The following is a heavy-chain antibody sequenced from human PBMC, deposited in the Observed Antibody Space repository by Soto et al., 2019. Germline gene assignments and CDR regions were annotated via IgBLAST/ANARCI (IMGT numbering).Heavy chain of an antibody. CDR1: GFTFTSSA. D-gene: IGHD3-22*01. CDR3: AAFPTYYYDSSGYYFDY. Sequence: GASVKVSCKASGFTFTSSAVQWVRQARGQRLEWIGWIVVGSGNTNYAQKFQERVTITRDMSTSTAYMELSSLRSEDTAVYYCAAFPTYYYDSSGYYFDYWGQGTLVTVSS. V-gene: IGHV1-58*01. CDR2: IVVGSGNT. J-gene: IGHJ4*02.